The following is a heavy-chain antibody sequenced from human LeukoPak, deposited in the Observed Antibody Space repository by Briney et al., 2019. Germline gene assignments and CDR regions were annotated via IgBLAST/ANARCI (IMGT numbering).Heavy chain of an antibody. CDR3: TRNSGWYGLS. J-gene: IGHJ1*01. V-gene: IGHV3-30*02. CDR2: TRYDGRNK. Sequence: PGGSLRLSRAASGFTFSTYGMHWVRQAPGKGLEWVAFTRYDGRNKYYADSVKGRFTISRDNSNNTLFLHLNSLRGEDTAVYYCTRNSGWYGLSWGQGTLVTVSS. CDR1: GFTFSTYG. D-gene: IGHD6-19*01.